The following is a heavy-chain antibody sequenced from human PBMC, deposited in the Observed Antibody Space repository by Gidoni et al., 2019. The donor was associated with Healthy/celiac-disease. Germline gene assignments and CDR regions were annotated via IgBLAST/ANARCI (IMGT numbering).Heavy chain of an antibody. Sequence: QVQLQQWGAGLLKPSETLSLTCAVYGGYFSGYYWSWIRQPPGKGLEWIGEINHSGSTNYNPSLKSRVTISVDTSKNQFSLKLSSVTAADTAVYYCARANLKRGPGSRGWFDPWGQGTLVTVSS. D-gene: IGHD3-10*01. CDR1: GGYFSGYY. J-gene: IGHJ5*02. CDR2: INHSGST. V-gene: IGHV4-34*01. CDR3: ARANLKRGPGSRGWFDP.